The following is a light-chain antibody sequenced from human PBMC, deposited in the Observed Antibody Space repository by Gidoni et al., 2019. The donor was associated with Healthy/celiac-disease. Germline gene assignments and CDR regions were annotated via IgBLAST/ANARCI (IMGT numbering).Light chain of an antibody. J-gene: IGKJ1*01. CDR2: DAS. V-gene: IGKV1-5*01. Sequence: DIQMTQSPSTLSASVGDRVTITCRASQSISSWLAWYQQKPGKAPKLLIYDASSLESGVPSRFRGSGSGTEFTLTISSLQPDDLATYYCQQYNSYPWTFGQGTKVEIK. CDR1: QSISSW. CDR3: QQYNSYPWT.